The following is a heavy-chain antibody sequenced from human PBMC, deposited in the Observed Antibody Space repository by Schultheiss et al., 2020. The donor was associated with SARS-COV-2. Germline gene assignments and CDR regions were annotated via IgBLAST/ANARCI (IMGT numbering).Heavy chain of an antibody. D-gene: IGHD3-22*01. CDR3: AKAGLSRYWQSSGSPFAFYHYGMDV. Sequence: GGSLRLSCAASGFTVSSNYMSWVRQAPGKGLEWVSVIYSGGSTYYADSVKGRFTISRDNSKNTLYLQMNSLRADDTAVYYCAKAGLSRYWQSSGSPFAFYHYGMDVWGQGTTVTVSS. J-gene: IGHJ6*02. V-gene: IGHV3-53*01. CDR2: IYSGGST. CDR1: GFTVSSNY.